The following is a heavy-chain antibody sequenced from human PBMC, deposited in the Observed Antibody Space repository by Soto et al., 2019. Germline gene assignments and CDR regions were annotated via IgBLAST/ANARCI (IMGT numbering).Heavy chain of an antibody. J-gene: IGHJ5*02. CDR2: INAGNGNT. CDR1: VYTFTSYA. D-gene: IGHD1-26*01. Sequence: XSVKVSCKASVYTFTSYAMHWVRQAPGQRLEWMGWINAGNGNTKYSQKFQGRVTITRDTSASTAYMELSSLRSEDTAVYYCAREPTYRSGFDHWGQGNLVTVSS. V-gene: IGHV1-3*01. CDR3: AREPTYRSGFDH.